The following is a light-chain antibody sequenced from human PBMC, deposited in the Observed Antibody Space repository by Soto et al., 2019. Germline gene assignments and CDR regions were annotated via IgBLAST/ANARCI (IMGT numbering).Light chain of an antibody. V-gene: IGKV3-20*01. CDR1: QTISSSS. CDR3: QHYDGSLWT. Sequence: EIVLTQSPGTLSLSPGERATLSCRTSQTISSSSLAWYQQRPGQAPRLLIYVASSRPTGIPDRFSGSGSGTDFTLTISRLEPEDFAVYYCQHYDGSLWTFXQGTKVDIK. CDR2: VAS. J-gene: IGKJ1*01.